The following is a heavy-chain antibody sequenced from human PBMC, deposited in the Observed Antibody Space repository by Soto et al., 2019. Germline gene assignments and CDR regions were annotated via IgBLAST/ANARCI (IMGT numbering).Heavy chain of an antibody. D-gene: IGHD6-19*01. CDR3: AGSPHRYSIGSIFDY. V-gene: IGHV1-18*01. J-gene: IGHJ4*02. Sequence: APVKVSCKASGYTFTSYGISWVRQDTGQGLEWMGWISAYNGNTNYAQKLQGRVTMTTDTSTSTAYMELRSLRSDDTAVYYFAGSPHRYSIGSIFDYWGQGTLVTVSS. CDR2: ISAYNGNT. CDR1: GYTFTSYG.